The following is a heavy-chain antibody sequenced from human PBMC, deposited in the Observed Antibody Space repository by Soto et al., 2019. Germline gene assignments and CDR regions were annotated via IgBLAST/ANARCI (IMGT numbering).Heavy chain of an antibody. V-gene: IGHV4-34*01. J-gene: IGHJ6*02. CDR1: GGSFSGYY. D-gene: IGHD3-3*01. Sequence: NPSETLSLTCAVYGGSFSGYYWSWIRQPPGKGLEWIGEINHSGSTNYNPSLKSRVTISVDTSKNQFSLKLSSVTAADTAVYYCARGGIRRITIFGVVNFYGMDVWGQGTTVTVSS. CDR3: ARGGIRRITIFGVVNFYGMDV. CDR2: INHSGST.